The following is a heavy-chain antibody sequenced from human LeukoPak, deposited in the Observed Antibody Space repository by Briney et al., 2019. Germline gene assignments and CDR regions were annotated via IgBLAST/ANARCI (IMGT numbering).Heavy chain of an antibody. J-gene: IGHJ4*02. CDR3: ARETGSAVGSTDFDY. CDR1: GGTFSSYA. Sequence: SCKASGGTFSSYAMHWVRQAPGKGLEWVAVISYDGSNKYYADSVKGRFTISRDNSKNTPYLQMNSLRAEDTAVYYCARETGSAVGSTDFDYWGQGTLVTVSS. V-gene: IGHV3-30-3*01. CDR2: ISYDGSNK. D-gene: IGHD4-17*01.